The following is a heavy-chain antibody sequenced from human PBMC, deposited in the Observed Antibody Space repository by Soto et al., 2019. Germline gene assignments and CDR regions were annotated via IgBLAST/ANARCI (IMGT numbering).Heavy chain of an antibody. D-gene: IGHD3-22*01. CDR3: ARGPTDYDDNSGNYFLDY. V-gene: IGHV1-18*01. CDR1: GYTFTTYG. CDR2: ISTYNGNT. J-gene: IGHJ4*02. Sequence: QVQLVQSGAEVKKPGASVKVSCKASGYTFTTYGMSWVRQAPGQGLDWMGWISTYNGNTKYAERLQGRVTMTTDTTTSTAYMELRSLRSDDTAVYYCARGPTDYDDNSGNYFLDYWGQGTLVIVSS.